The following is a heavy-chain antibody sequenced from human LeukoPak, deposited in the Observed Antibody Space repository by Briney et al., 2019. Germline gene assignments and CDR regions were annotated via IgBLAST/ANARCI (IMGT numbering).Heavy chain of an antibody. D-gene: IGHD2-15*01. CDR3: ARDCSGGSRYSGYDYYYYGMDV. J-gene: IGHJ6*02. CDR1: GFTFSSYA. V-gene: IGHV3-30*04. CDR2: ISYDGSNK. Sequence: GGSLRLSCAASGFTFSSYAMHWVRQAPGKGLEWVAVISYDGSNKDYADSVKGRFTISRDNSKNTLYLQMNSLRAEDTAVYYCARDCSGGSRYSGYDYYYYGMDVWGQGTTVTVSS.